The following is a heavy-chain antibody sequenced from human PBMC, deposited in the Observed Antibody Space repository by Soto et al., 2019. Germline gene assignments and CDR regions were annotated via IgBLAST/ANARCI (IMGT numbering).Heavy chain of an antibody. CDR2: ISSSSSYI. CDR1: GFTFSSYS. J-gene: IGHJ4*02. V-gene: IGHV3-21*01. CDR3: ARDRLQQLVDY. Sequence: GGSLRLSCAASGFTFSSYSMNWVRQAPGKGLEWVSSISSSSSYIYYADSVKGRFTISRDNAKNSLYLQMNSLRAEDTAVYYCARDRLQQLVDYWGQGTLVTVYS. D-gene: IGHD6-13*01.